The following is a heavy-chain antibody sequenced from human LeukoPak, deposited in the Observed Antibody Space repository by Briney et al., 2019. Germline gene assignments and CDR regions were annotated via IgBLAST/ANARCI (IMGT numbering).Heavy chain of an antibody. CDR1: GGSITSYY. Sequence: PSETLSLTCTVSGGSITSYYSSWIRHPHEEGMGWIGYIYYSGSTNYNPSLKSRVTLSVATSKNQFSLKLSSVTAADTAVYYCARLGTTGNDNRGQRTLVTVSS. CDR3: ARLGTTGNDN. V-gene: IGHV4-59*01. J-gene: IGHJ4*02. D-gene: IGHD2/OR15-2a*01. CDR2: IYYSGST.